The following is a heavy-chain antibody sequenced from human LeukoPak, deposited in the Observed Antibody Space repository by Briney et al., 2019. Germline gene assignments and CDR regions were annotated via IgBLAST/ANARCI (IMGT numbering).Heavy chain of an antibody. CDR1: GFTFSSYA. Sequence: PGGSLRLSCAASGFTFSSYAMSWVRQAPGKGLEWVSVIYSGGSTYYADSVKGRFTISRDNSKNTLYLQMNSLRAEDTAVYYCAREATYIAYWGQGTLVTVSS. J-gene: IGHJ4*02. D-gene: IGHD2-2*02. V-gene: IGHV3-53*01. CDR2: IYSGGST. CDR3: AREATYIAY.